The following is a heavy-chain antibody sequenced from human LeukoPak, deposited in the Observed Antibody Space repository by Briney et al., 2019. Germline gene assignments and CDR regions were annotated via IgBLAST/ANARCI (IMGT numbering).Heavy chain of an antibody. D-gene: IGHD6-13*01. CDR1: GGSMSSYY. CDR3: ARADYTSTWYPNRFVP. Sequence: SETLSLTCTVSGGSMSSYYWSWIRQPPGKGLEWIGYNYYSGSTNYNPSLRSRFNISLDTSKYQFSLRPSSVTAADTAVYYCARADYTSTWYPNRFVPWGQGTLVTVSS. V-gene: IGHV4-59*01. J-gene: IGHJ5*02. CDR2: NYYSGST.